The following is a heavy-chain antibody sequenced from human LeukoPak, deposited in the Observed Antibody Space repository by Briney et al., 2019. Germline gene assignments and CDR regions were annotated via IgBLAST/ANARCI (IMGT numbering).Heavy chain of an antibody. CDR3: ASFHKGFDY. J-gene: IGHJ4*02. Sequence: PSETLPLTCTVSGGSISSYYWSWIRQPPGKGLEWIGYIYYSGSTNYNPSLKSRVTISVDTSKNQFSLKLSSVTAADTAVYYCASFHKGFDYWGQGTLVTVSS. D-gene: IGHD2/OR15-2a*01. V-gene: IGHV4-59*01. CDR2: IYYSGST. CDR1: GGSISSYY.